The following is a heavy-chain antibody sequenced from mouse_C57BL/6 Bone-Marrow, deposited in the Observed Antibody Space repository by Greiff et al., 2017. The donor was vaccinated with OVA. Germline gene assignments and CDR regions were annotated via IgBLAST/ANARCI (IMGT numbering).Heavy chain of an antibody. CDR2: IRLKTGNYAT. V-gene: IGHV6-3*01. Sequence: EVKLVESGGGLVQPGGSMKLSCVASGFTFSNYWMNWVRQSPEKGLEWVAQIRLKTGNYATHYAESVKGRFTISREDSKSSVYLQMNNLRAVDTGIYYCTGRYGRDYWYFDVWGTGTTVTVSS. CDR1: GFTFSNYW. D-gene: IGHD1-1*01. CDR3: TGRYGRDYWYFDV. J-gene: IGHJ1*03.